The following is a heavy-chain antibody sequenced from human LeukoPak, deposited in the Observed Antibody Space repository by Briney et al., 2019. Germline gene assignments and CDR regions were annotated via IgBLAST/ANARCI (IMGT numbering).Heavy chain of an antibody. V-gene: IGHV3-64*01. CDR2: ISSNGGST. J-gene: IGHJ6*02. Sequence: PGGSLRLSWAASGLTFSGYAMHWVRQAPGKGLEYVSAISSNGGSTYYANSVKGRFTTSRDNSKNTLYLQMGSLRAEDMAVYYCARDSPGSSRFYHYYGLDVWGQGTTVTVSS. CDR1: GLTFSGYA. D-gene: IGHD6-6*01. CDR3: ARDSPGSSRFYHYYGLDV.